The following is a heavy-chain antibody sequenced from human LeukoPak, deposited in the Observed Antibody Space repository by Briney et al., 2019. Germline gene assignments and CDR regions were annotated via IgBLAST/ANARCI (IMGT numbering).Heavy chain of an antibody. CDR3: ARATYDLLTGYYLDS. CDR2: SYYSGST. CDR1: GGSVTSGRYY. J-gene: IGHJ4*02. D-gene: IGHD3-9*01. Sequence: SETLSLTCSVSGGSVTSGRYYWTWIRQYPEKGLEWIGYSYYSGSTHFKSSLKSRATISLDKSKNQFSLNLTSATAADTAVYYCARATYDLLTGYYLDSWGQGTLVTVSS. V-gene: IGHV4-31*03.